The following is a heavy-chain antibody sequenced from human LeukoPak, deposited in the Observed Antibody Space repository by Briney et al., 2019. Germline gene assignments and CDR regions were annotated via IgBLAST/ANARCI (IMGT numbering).Heavy chain of an antibody. Sequence: SETLSLTCAVSGYSISSGYYWGWRRQPPGKGLEWIGSIYNRGRTYYNPSLKSRVTISVDTSKNQFSLILSTVTAADTAVYYGAKYSSSPHFDSWGQGTLVTVSS. D-gene: IGHD6-6*01. V-gene: IGHV4-38-2*01. CDR1: GYSISSGYY. CDR2: IYNRGRT. J-gene: IGHJ4*02. CDR3: AKYSSSPHFDS.